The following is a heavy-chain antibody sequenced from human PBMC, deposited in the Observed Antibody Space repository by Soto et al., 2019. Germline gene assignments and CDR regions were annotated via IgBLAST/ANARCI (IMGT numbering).Heavy chain of an antibody. CDR2: IYFRGNT. V-gene: IGHV4-31*03. CDR1: GDSISRIDYY. J-gene: IGHJ3*02. D-gene: IGHD3-22*01. CDR3: AREGGSYDSGGYLIRGAFDM. Sequence: SETLSLTCSVSGDSISRIDYYGTWLRQHPEKGLEWIGNIYFRGNTYYSPSLESRLTISVDTSKNQFSLKLTSVTAADTAVYYCAREGGSYDSGGYLIRGAFDMWGQGTMVTVSS.